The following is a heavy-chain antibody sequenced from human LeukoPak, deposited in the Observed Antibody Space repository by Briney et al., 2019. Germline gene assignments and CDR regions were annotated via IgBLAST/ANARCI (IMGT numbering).Heavy chain of an antibody. V-gene: IGHV4-39*07. Sequence: SETLSLTSTVSGGSISSSSYYWGWIRQPPGKGLEWIGSIYYSGSTYYNPSLKSRVTISVDTSKNQFSLKLSSVTAADTAVYYCARGLWHGATRDFYGMDVWGQGTTVTVSS. CDR3: ARGLWHGATRDFYGMDV. J-gene: IGHJ6*02. CDR2: IYYSGST. D-gene: IGHD2-21*01. CDR1: GGSISSSSYY.